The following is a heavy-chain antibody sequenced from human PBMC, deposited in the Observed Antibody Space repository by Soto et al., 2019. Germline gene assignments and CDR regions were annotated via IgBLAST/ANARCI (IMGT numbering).Heavy chain of an antibody. V-gene: IGHV3-23*01. CDR1: GFTFSSYA. CDR3: ATNPYYYDSSGYFECFHH. CDR2: ISGSGGST. D-gene: IGHD3-22*01. Sequence: EVQLLESGGGLVQHGGSLRLSCAASGFTFSSYAMSWFRQAPGKGLEWVSAISGSGGSTYYADSVKGRFTISRDNSKNTLYLQMNSLRAEDTAVYYWATNPYYYDSSGYFECFHHWGQGTLVTVSS. J-gene: IGHJ1*01.